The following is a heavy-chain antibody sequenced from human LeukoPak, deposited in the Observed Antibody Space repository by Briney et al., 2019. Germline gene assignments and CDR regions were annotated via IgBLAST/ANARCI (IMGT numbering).Heavy chain of an antibody. D-gene: IGHD2-15*01. CDR2: MNPNSGNT. V-gene: IGHV1-8*01. CDR3: AHLGDCSGGSCSDAFDI. CDR1: GYTFTSYD. J-gene: IGHJ3*02. Sequence: ASVKVSCKSSGYTFTSYDINWVRQATGQGLEWMGWMNPNSGNTGYAQKFQGRVTMTRNTSISTAYMELSSLRSEDTAVYYCAHLGDCSGGSCSDAFDIWAQGTMVTVSS.